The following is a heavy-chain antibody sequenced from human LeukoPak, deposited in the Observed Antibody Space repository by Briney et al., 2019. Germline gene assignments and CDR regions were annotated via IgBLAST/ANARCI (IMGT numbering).Heavy chain of an antibody. Sequence: GGSLRLSCAASGFTFSNYWMGWVRQGPGKGLEWVANIKQDGSEKYYVDSVKGRFIVSRDNAKNSLFLQMNSLRAEDTGVYYCARVSYGAFDYWGQGTLVTVSS. CDR3: ARVSYGAFDY. D-gene: IGHD4-17*01. CDR2: IKQDGSEK. CDR1: GFTFSNYW. V-gene: IGHV3-7*01. J-gene: IGHJ4*02.